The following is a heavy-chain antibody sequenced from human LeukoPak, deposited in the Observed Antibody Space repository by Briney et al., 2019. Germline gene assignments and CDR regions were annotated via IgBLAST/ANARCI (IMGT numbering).Heavy chain of an antibody. J-gene: IGHJ4*02. V-gene: IGHV3-53*01. CDR2: IYSGGST. CDR3: ARGSDYVWGSYPD. CDR1: GFTVSSNY. Sequence: PGWSLRLSCAASGFTVSSNYMSWVRQAPGKGLEWVAVIYSGGSTYYADSVKGRFTISRDNSKNTLYLQMNSLRAEDTAVYYCARGSDYVWGSYPDWGQGTLVTVSS. D-gene: IGHD3-16*02.